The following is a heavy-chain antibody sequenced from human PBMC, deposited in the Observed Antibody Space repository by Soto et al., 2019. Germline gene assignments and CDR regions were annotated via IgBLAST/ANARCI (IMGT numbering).Heavy chain of an antibody. D-gene: IGHD3-10*01. CDR1: GGTFSSYT. J-gene: IGHJ4*02. V-gene: IGHV1-69*08. Sequence: QVQLVQSGAEVKKPGSSVKVSCKASGGTFSSYTISWVRQAPGQGLEWMGRIIPILGIANYAQKFQGRVTITADKSTSTAYMELSSLRSEDTAVYYCARDTPGDELDYWGQGTLVTVSS. CDR2: IIPILGIA. CDR3: ARDTPGDELDY.